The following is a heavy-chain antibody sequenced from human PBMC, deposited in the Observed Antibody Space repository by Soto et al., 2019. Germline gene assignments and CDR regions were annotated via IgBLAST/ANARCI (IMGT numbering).Heavy chain of an antibody. CDR1: GYTFTTHD. D-gene: IGHD2-15*01. Sequence: QVQLVQSGAEAKRPGASVKVSCKASGYTFTTHDIHWVRQAPGQGLEWMGWMNTNTNSTDCAQKFQGRVTLTWNTSISTAYLELRRLKFDDPAVYYCAREVVEEVETTSLWFDPWGQGNLVTVSS. CDR3: AREVVEEVETTSLWFDP. CDR2: MNTNTNST. J-gene: IGHJ5*02. V-gene: IGHV1-8*01.